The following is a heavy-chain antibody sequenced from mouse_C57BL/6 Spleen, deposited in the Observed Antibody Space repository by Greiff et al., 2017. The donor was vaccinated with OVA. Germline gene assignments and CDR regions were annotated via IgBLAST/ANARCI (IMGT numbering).Heavy chain of an antibody. CDR3: ARRGRDYHRNAMDY. CDR2: IDPADSYT. J-gene: IGHJ4*01. V-gene: IGHV1-69*01. D-gene: IGHD2-4*01. CDR1: GYTFTSYW. Sequence: QVQLQQPGAELVMPGASVKLSCKASGYTFTSYWMPWVKQRPGQGLEWIGEIDPADSYTNYNQKFKGKSTLTVDKSSSTAYMQLSSLTSEDSAVYYGARRGRDYHRNAMDYWGQGTSVTVSS.